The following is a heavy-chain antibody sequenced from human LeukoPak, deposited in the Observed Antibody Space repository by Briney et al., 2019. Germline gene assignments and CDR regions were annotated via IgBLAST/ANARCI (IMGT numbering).Heavy chain of an antibody. CDR3: ARQIVGATGLDY. Sequence: GGSLRLSCAASGYTFSSYEMKWVRQAPGKGLEWVSYISSSGRTVYYAASVKGRFTISRDNAKDSLYLQMNSVRAEDTAVYYCARQIVGATGLDYWGQGTLVTVSA. V-gene: IGHV3-48*03. CDR1: GYTFSSYE. CDR2: ISSSGRTV. J-gene: IGHJ4*02. D-gene: IGHD1-26*01.